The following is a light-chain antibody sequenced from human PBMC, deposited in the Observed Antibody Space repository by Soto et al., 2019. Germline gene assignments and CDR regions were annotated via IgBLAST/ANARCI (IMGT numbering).Light chain of an antibody. J-gene: IGKJ5*01. CDR3: QQYGSSPPIT. CDR1: QSVSSSY. CDR2: VAS. Sequence: EIVLTQSPGTLSLSPGERATLSCRASQSVSSSYLAWYQQKPGQAPRLLIYVASRRATGIPDRFSGSGSGTDFTLTISRLEPEDLAVYYCQQYGSSPPITFGQGTRLEIK. V-gene: IGKV3-20*01.